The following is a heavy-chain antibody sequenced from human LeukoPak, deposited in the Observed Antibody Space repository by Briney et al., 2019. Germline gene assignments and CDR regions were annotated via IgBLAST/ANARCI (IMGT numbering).Heavy chain of an antibody. CDR3: ARDRSTSSWSPFDY. V-gene: IGHV4-4*07. Sequence: SETLSLTCTVPGGSISHYFWSWIRQPAGKGLEWIGRIYTSGSTNYNPSLKSRVTISVDTSKNQLSLKLSSVTAADTAVYYCARDRSTSSWSPFDYWGQGTLVTVSS. J-gene: IGHJ4*02. CDR1: GGSISHYF. CDR2: IYTSGST. D-gene: IGHD6-13*01.